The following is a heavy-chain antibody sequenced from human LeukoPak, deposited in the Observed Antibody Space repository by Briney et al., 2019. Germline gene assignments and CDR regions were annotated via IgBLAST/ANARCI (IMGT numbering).Heavy chain of an antibody. Sequence: GASVKVSCKASGGTFSSYAISWVRQAPGQRLEWIGWIVVGSGNTDYAQKFQERVTITRDMSTSTAYMELSSLRSEDTAVYYCAAGDSSGYPNAGYWGQGTLVTVSS. J-gene: IGHJ4*02. V-gene: IGHV1-58*02. CDR1: GGTFSSYA. CDR2: IVVGSGNT. CDR3: AAGDSSGYPNAGY. D-gene: IGHD3-22*01.